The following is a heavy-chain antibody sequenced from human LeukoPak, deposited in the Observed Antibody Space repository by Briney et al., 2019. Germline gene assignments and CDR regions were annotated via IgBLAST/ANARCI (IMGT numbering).Heavy chain of an antibody. J-gene: IGHJ6*03. CDR1: GFTFSTYW. Sequence: GGSLRLSCAASGFTFSTYWMNWYRQAPGKGLEWVGNINQDASEINYVDSVRGRFTISRDNAKNSLHLQMNSLRAEDTAVYYCARSGRGVDSFYFYMDVWGKGTTVTVSS. V-gene: IGHV3-7*01. CDR2: INQDASEI. CDR3: ARSGRGVDSFYFYMDV. D-gene: IGHD3-10*01.